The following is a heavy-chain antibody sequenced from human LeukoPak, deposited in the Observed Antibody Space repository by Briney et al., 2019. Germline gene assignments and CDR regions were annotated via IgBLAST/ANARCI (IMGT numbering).Heavy chain of an antibody. V-gene: IGHV1-69*13. J-gene: IGHJ4*02. CDR1: GGAFISYA. CDR2: IIPIFCTA. CDR3: ARAEGSSTSFLFDY. Sequence: SVKVSCKASGGAFISYAISWVRQAPGQGREGRGGIIPIFCTANYAQKFQGRLTITADESTSTAYMELSSLRSEDTAVYYCARAEGSSTSFLFDYWGQGTLVTVSS. D-gene: IGHD2-2*01.